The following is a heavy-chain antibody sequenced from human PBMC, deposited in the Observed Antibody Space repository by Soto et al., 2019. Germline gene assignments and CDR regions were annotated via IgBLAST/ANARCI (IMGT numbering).Heavy chain of an antibody. D-gene: IGHD6-19*01. Sequence: SGPTLVNPTQTLTLTCTVSGFSLSTSGVGVGWIRQPPGKALEWLALIYWNDDKRYSPSLKSRLTITKDTSKNQAVVTMTNMDPVETATYYCTHSPCVGSGWYYFDYWGQGTLVTGSS. CDR2: IYWNDDK. CDR3: THSPCVGSGWYYFDY. J-gene: IGHJ4*02. V-gene: IGHV2-5*01. CDR1: GFSLSTSGVG.